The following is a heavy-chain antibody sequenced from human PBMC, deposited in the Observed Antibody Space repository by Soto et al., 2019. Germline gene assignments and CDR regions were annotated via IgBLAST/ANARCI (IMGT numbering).Heavy chain of an antibody. Sequence: QVQLVQSGAEVKKPVSSVKVSCKSSGGTFSNSPISWVRQAPGQGLEWMGGVIPLFRTANYAQKFQGRVTITADESTNTAYMELSSLRSGDTAVYYCARSRFVVGVTEDYYGMDVWGQGTTVTVAS. D-gene: IGHD2-15*01. CDR2: VIPLFRTA. CDR3: ARSRFVVGVTEDYYGMDV. J-gene: IGHJ6*02. V-gene: IGHV1-69*12. CDR1: GGTFSNSP.